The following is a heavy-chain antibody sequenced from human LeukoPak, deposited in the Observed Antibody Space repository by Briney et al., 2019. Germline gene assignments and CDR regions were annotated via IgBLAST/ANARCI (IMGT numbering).Heavy chain of an antibody. D-gene: IGHD1-1*01. CDR3: ARRMWVGGTFDY. CDR1: GDSINNYY. CDR2: INHSGST. J-gene: IGHJ4*02. V-gene: IGHV4-59*12. Sequence: SETLSLTCTVSGDSINNYYWSWIRQPPGKGLEWIGEINHSGSTNYNPSLKSRVTISVDTSKNQFSLKLSSVTAADTALYYCARRMWVGGTFDYWGQGTLVTVSS.